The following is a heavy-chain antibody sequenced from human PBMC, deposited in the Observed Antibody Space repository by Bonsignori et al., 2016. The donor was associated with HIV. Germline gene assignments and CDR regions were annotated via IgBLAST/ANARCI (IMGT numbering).Heavy chain of an antibody. CDR2: IYHSGST. Sequence: IRQPPGKGLEWIGYIYHSGSTYYNPSLKSRVTISVDRSKNQFSLKLSSVTAADTAVYYCARGRPWPTSWVDYWGQGTLVTVSS. D-gene: IGHD2-2*01. CDR3: ARGRPWPTSWVDY. V-gene: IGHV4-30-2*01. J-gene: IGHJ4*02.